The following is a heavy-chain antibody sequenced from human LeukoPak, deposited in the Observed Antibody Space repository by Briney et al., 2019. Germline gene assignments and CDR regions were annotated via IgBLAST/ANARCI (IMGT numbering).Heavy chain of an antibody. CDR3: ARDSIAAASHYYYYMDV. Sequence: ASVKVSCKASGYTFTSYAMHWVRQAPGQRLEWMGWINAGNGNTKYSQKFQGRVTITRDTSASTAYMELSSLRSEDTAVYYCARDSIAAASHYYYYMDVWGKGTTVTVSS. CDR2: INAGNGNT. D-gene: IGHD6-13*01. CDR1: GYTFTSYA. J-gene: IGHJ6*03. V-gene: IGHV1-3*01.